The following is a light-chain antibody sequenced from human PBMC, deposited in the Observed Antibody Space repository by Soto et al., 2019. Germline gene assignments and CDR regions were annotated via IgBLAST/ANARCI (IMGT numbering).Light chain of an antibody. CDR1: SSDVGGHNF. Sequence: QSALTQPASVSGSPGQSITISCTGSSSDVGGHNFVSWYQQHPGKAPKLMIYDVTNRPSGVSDRFSGSKSGNTASLTISGLQAEDEADYYCSSYSSYDTLVFGGGTKLTAL. CDR2: DVT. V-gene: IGLV2-14*03. CDR3: SSYSSYDTLV. J-gene: IGLJ2*01.